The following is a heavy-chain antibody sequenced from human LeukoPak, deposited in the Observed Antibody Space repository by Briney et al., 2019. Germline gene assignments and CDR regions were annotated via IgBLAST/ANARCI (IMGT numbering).Heavy chain of an antibody. J-gene: IGHJ4*02. CDR1: GFAFSNYW. D-gene: IGHD5-24*01. Sequence: GGSLRLSCAASGFAFSNYWMHWVRQVPGKGLVWVSRITRDGSGANYADSVKGRFTISRDNARSTLYLQMNSLRAEDTAVYYCARDGDGYNLDYWGQGALVIVSS. V-gene: IGHV3-74*01. CDR2: ITRDGSGA. CDR3: ARDGDGYNLDY.